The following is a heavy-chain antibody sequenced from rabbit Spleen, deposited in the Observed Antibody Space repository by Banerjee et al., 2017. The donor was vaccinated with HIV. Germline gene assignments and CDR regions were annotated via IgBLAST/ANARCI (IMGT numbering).Heavy chain of an antibody. Sequence: QEQLEESGGGLVKPEGSLTLTCTASGFSFSSNYWICWVRQAPGKGLEWIGCIGSGDGSRYYANWANGRFTISKTSSTTVTLQVTSLTAADTATYFCARDLVAVIGWNFNLWGQGTLVTVS. CDR3: ARDLVAVIGWNFNL. CDR2: IGSGDGSR. CDR1: GFSFSSNYW. V-gene: IGHV1S45*01. J-gene: IGHJ4*01. D-gene: IGHD1-1*01.